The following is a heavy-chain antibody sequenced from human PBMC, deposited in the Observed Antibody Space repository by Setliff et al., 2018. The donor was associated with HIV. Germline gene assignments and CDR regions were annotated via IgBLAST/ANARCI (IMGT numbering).Heavy chain of an antibody. Sequence: PSETLSLTCTVSGGSISSHYWSWIRQPPGKGLEWIGYIYYSGSTNYNPSLKSRVTISVDTSKNQFPLKLSSVTAADTAVYYCARSSMVREDSLVLSYYYYMDVWGKGTTVTVSS. CDR2: IYYSGST. D-gene: IGHD3-10*01. V-gene: IGHV4-59*11. CDR1: GGSISSHY. CDR3: ARSSMVREDSLVLSYYYYMDV. J-gene: IGHJ6*03.